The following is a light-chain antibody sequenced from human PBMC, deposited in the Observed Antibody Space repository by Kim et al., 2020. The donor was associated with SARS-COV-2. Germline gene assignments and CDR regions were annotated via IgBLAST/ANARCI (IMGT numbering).Light chain of an antibody. J-gene: IGKJ4*01. CDR2: AAS. Sequence: ESVGDRVTITCRASQNISRYLNWYQQKPEKAPKLLIYAASTLQSGVPSRFSGGGSGTDFTLTISSLQPEDFATYFCQQTYDTPLTFGGGTKVDIK. V-gene: IGKV1-39*01. CDR1: QNISRY. CDR3: QQTYDTPLT.